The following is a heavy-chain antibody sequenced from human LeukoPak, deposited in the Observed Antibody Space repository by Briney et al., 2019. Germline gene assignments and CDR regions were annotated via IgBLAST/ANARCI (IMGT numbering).Heavy chain of an antibody. CDR1: GGSFSGYY. CDR3: ARASSYYMDV. Sequence: SETLSLTCAVYGGSFSGYYWSWIRQPPGKGLEWIGEINHSGSTNYNPSLKSRVTILVDTSKNQFSLKLSSVTAADTAVYYCARASSYYMDVWGKGTTVTISS. CDR2: INHSGST. J-gene: IGHJ6*03. D-gene: IGHD2-2*01. V-gene: IGHV4-34*01.